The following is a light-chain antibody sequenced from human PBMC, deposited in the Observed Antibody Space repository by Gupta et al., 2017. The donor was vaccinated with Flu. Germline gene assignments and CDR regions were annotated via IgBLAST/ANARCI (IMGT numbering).Light chain of an antibody. J-gene: IGLJ3*02. CDR3: VTRDSLNAGGL. Sequence: KVTNSCSGTSSNIGSEYVSWYQHVPGALPKLLLYDNDKRPSGIPDRFSASKSVASATLDITGLQPADEADYYCVTRDSLNAGGLFGGGTHLTVL. CDR1: SSNIGSEY. V-gene: IGLV1-51*01. CDR2: DND.